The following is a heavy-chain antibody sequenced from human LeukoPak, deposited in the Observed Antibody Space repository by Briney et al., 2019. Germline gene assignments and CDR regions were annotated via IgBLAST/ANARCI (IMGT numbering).Heavy chain of an antibody. Sequence: GASVKVSCKASGYTFTTYGISWVRQAPGQGLEWMGWISTYNGNTNYAQKLQGRVTMTTDTSTSTAYMELRSLRSDDTAVYHCARGCEYYYDSKCTFPWIDYWGQGTLVTVSS. J-gene: IGHJ4*02. V-gene: IGHV1-18*01. CDR3: ARGCEYYYDSKCTFPWIDY. CDR1: GYTFTTYG. D-gene: IGHD3-22*01. CDR2: ISTYNGNT.